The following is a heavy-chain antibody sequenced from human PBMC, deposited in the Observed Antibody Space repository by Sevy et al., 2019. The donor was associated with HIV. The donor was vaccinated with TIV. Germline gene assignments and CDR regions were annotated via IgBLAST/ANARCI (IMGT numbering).Heavy chain of an antibody. CDR1: GGSFSGFY. J-gene: IGHJ3*02. CDR2: INHSGST. D-gene: IGHD2-15*01. V-gene: IGHV4-34*01. Sequence: SETLSLTCAVYGGSFSGFYWSWIRQPPGKGLEWMGEINHSGSTNYKPSLKSRVTISVDKSNYQFSLKLSSVTAADTAVYYCARRGLGSGPKAFDIWGQGTMVTVSS. CDR3: ARRGLGSGPKAFDI.